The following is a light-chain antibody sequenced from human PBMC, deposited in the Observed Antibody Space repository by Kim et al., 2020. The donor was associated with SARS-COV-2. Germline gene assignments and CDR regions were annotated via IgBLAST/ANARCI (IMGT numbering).Light chain of an antibody. J-gene: IGLJ2*01. V-gene: IGLV2-23*02. CDR2: EVS. CDR1: GSDVGSYNL. CDR3: CSYAGSSTFVV. Sequence: HSFPTSCTGTGSDVGSYNLVSWYQQHPGKAPKLMIYEVSKRPSGVSNRFSGSKSGNTASLTISGLQAEDEADYYCCSYAGSSTFVVFGGGTQLTVL.